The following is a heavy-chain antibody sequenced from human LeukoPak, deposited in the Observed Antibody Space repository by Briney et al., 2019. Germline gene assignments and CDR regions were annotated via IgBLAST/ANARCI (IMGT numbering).Heavy chain of an antibody. CDR2: IRGNGDTA. Sequence: GGSLILSCAASGFTFSSIAMTWVRQAPGKGLEWVSTIRGNGDTAYNADSVRGRFAISRDDSKNALFLQMNSLRLEDTAIYYCAKGQELDDGVFDSWGQGTRVTVSS. V-gene: IGHV3-23*01. J-gene: IGHJ4*02. D-gene: IGHD1-1*01. CDR1: GFTFSSIA. CDR3: AKGQELDDGVFDS.